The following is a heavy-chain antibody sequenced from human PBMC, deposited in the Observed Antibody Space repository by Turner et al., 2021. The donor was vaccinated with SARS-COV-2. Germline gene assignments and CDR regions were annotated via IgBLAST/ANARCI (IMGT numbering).Heavy chain of an antibody. D-gene: IGHD3-22*01. CDR1: GFTFSSYS. Sequence: EVQLVESGGGLVKPGGSLRRSCAASGFTFSSYSMNWVRQAPGKGLEWVASISSSSSYIYYADSVKGRFTISRDNAKNSLYLQMNSLRAEDTAVYYCAREGDDSSGYWGGDWGQGTLVTVSS. CDR3: AREGDDSSGYWGGD. J-gene: IGHJ4*02. V-gene: IGHV3-21*01. CDR2: ISSSSSYI.